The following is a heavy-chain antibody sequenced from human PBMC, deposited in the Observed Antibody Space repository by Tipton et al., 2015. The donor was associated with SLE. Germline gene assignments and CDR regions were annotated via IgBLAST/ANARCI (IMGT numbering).Heavy chain of an antibody. V-gene: IGHV3-48*03. CDR3: ARVRVGATPGAFDI. Sequence: SLRLSCAASGFTFSSYEMNWVRQAPGKGLEWVSYISSSGSTIYYADSVKGRFTISRDNAKNSPYLQMNSLRAEDTAVYYCARVRVGATPGAFDIWGQGTMVTVSS. D-gene: IGHD1-26*01. J-gene: IGHJ3*02. CDR2: ISSSGSTI. CDR1: GFTFSSYE.